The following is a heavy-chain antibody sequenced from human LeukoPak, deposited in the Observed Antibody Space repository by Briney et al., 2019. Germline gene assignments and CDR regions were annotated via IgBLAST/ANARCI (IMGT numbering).Heavy chain of an antibody. CDR1: GFTFSSYE. J-gene: IGHJ4*02. D-gene: IGHD2-15*01. V-gene: IGHV3-48*03. CDR3: AKDAKLGYCSGGNCYYSDY. CDR2: ISSSGSTI. Sequence: GGSLRLSCAASGFTFSSYEMNWVRQAPGKGLEWVSYISSSGSTIYYADSVKGRFTISRDNSKNTLYLRMNSLRAEDTAVYYCAKDAKLGYCSGGNCYYSDYWGQGTLVTVSS.